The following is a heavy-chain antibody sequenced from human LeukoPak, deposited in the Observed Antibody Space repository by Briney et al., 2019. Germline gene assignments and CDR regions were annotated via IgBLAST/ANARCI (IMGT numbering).Heavy chain of an antibody. CDR3: ARARPNGLLRAQDGDFDY. D-gene: IGHD3-22*01. CDR1: GYSFTGYY. Sequence: ASVKVSCKASGYSFTGYYMHWVRQAPGQGLEWMGWINPNSGGTNYAQKFQGRVTMTRDTSISTAYMEPSRLRSDDTAVYYCARARPNGLLRAQDGDFDYWGQGTLVTVSS. J-gene: IGHJ4*02. CDR2: INPNSGGT. V-gene: IGHV1-2*02.